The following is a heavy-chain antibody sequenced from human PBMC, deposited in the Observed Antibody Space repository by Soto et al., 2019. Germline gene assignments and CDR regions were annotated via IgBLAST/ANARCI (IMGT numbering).Heavy chain of an antibody. J-gene: IGHJ4*02. CDR3: ARGGRRRHGDY. D-gene: IGHD6-25*01. CDR1: GFTFSSYA. CDR2: ISYDGSDK. V-gene: IGHV3-30*04. Sequence: QVQVVESGGGVVQPGRALRLSCAASGFTFSSYAMHWVRQAPGKGLEGVASISYDGSDKYYAASVKGRFTISRDNSKNTLYLQMTSVRTDDTAVYDWARGGRRRHGDYGGQGTLVTVSS.